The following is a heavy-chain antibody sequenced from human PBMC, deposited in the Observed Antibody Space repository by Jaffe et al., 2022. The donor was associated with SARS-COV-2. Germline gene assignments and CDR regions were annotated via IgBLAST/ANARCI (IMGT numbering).Heavy chain of an antibody. V-gene: IGHV3-30-3*01. Sequence: QVQLVESGGGVVQPGRSLRLSCAASGFTFSSYAMHWVRQAPGKGLEWVAVISYDGSNKYYADSVKGRFTISRDNSKNTLYLQMNSLRAEDTAVYYCARDSLVITSPLGYWGQGTLVTVSS. J-gene: IGHJ4*02. D-gene: IGHD3-22*01. CDR1: GFTFSSYA. CDR2: ISYDGSNK. CDR3: ARDSLVITSPLGY.